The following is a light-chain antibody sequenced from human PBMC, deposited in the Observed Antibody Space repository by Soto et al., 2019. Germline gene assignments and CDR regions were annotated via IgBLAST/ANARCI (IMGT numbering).Light chain of an antibody. Sequence: EFVLTQSPGTLSLSPGERATLSCRASQTVRNNYLAWYQQKPGQAPRLLIYDASGRATGIPDRFSGGGSGTDFTLTISRLEPEDFAVYYWQQFSSYTLPFGGGTKVDIX. CDR3: QQFSSYTLP. V-gene: IGKV3-20*01. J-gene: IGKJ4*01. CDR2: DAS. CDR1: QTVRNNY.